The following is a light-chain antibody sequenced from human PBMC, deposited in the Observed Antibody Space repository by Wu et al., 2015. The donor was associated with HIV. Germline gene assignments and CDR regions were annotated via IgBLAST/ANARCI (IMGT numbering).Light chain of an antibody. CDR1: QTTSTW. Sequence: DIQMTQSPSTLSASVGDRVTITCRASQTTSTWLAWYQQKSGKAPKLLMYKASTLEGGVPSRFSGSGSGTEFTLTISSLQPEDFATYYCQQYYSTPPSFGQGTKLEIK. CDR3: QQYYSTPPS. V-gene: IGKV1-5*03. J-gene: IGKJ2*03. CDR2: KAS.